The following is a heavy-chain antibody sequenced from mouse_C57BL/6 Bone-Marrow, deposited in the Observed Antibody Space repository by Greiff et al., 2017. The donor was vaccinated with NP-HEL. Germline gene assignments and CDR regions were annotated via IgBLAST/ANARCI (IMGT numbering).Heavy chain of an antibody. V-gene: IGHV1-19*01. CDR3: ARRGTGLPIDY. Sequence: EVQLQQSGPVLVKPGASVKMSCKASGYTFTDYYMHWVKQSPGKRLEWIGVINPYNGGTSYNQKFKGKATLTVDKSSSTAYMELNSLTSEDSAVYYCARRGTGLPIDYWGQGTTLTVSS. J-gene: IGHJ2*01. CDR2: INPYNGGT. CDR1: GYTFTDYY.